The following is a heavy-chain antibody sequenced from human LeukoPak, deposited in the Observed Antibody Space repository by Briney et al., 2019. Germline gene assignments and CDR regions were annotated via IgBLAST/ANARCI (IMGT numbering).Heavy chain of an antibody. CDR1: GFTFSSYW. J-gene: IGHJ4*02. CDR3: ASSTQISKYADY. V-gene: IGHV3-74*01. CDR2: INSDGSIT. Sequence: GGSLRPSCAASGFTFSSYWMHWVRQAPGKGLVWVSRINSDGSITTYADSVRGRFTISRDNAKSTLYLQMNSLRAEDTAVYYCASSTQISKYADYWGQGALVTVSS. D-gene: IGHD2-2*01.